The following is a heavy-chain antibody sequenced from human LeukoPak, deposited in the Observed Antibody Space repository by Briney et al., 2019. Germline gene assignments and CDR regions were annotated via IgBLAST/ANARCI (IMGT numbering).Heavy chain of an antibody. V-gene: IGHV3-21*01. CDR2: ISSSSSYI. J-gene: IGHJ4*02. Sequence: GGSLRLSCAASGFTFSSYSMNWVRQAPGKGLEWVSSISSSSSYIYYADPVKGRFTISRDNAKNSLYLQMNSLRAEDTAVYYCARVWACSSTSCYSDPDYWGQGTLVTVSS. CDR3: ARVWACSSTSCYSDPDY. D-gene: IGHD2-2*01. CDR1: GFTFSSYS.